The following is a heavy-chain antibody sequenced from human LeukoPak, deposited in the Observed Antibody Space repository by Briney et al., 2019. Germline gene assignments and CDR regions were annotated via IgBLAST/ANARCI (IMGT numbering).Heavy chain of an antibody. D-gene: IGHD1-26*01. CDR2: ISGSGGST. CDR1: GFTFSSYA. Sequence: GGSLRLSCAASGFTFSSYAMSWVRQAPGKGLEWVSAISGSGGSTYYADSVKGRFTISRDNSKNTLYLPMNSLRAEDTAVYYCAKDESGRYMVVNNWFDPWGQGTLVTVSS. CDR3: AKDESGRYMVVNNWFDP. V-gene: IGHV3-23*01. J-gene: IGHJ5*02.